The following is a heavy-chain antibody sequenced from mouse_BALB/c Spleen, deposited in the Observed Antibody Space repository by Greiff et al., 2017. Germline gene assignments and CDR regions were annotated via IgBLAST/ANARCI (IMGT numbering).Heavy chain of an antibody. D-gene: IGHD1-1*01. CDR2: ISYSGST. CDR3: ARSRVVAHWYFDV. CDR1: GYSITSDYA. V-gene: IGHV3-2*02. Sequence: EVKLMESGPGLVKPSQSLSLTCTVTGYSITSDYAWNWIRQFPGNKLEWMGYISYSGSTSYNPSLKSRISITRDTSKNQFFLQLNSVTTEDTATYYCARSRVVAHWYFDVWGAGTTVTVSS. J-gene: IGHJ1*01.